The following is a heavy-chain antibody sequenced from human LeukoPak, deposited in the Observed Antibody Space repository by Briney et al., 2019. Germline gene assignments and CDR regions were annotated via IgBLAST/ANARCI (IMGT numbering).Heavy chain of an antibody. V-gene: IGHV3-21*01. CDR1: GFTFSSYS. CDR2: ISSSSSYT. CDR3: ARDRGDALDI. J-gene: IGHJ3*02. Sequence: SGGSLRLSCAASGFTFSSYSMNWVRQAPGKGLEWVSSISSSSSYTYYADSVKGRFTISRDNAKNSLYLQMNSLRAEDTAVYYCARDRGDALDIWGQGTMVTVSS.